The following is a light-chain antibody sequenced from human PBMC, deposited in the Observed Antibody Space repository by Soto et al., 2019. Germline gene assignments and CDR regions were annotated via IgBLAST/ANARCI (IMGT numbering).Light chain of an antibody. CDR1: QSVSSSY. V-gene: IGKV3-20*01. CDR2: GAS. Sequence: EIVLTQSPGTLSLSPGERATLSCRASQSVSSSYFAWYQQKPGQAPRLLIYGASGWATGITDRFSGSGSETDFTLAISRMEPEGLAVSSCQQYGSSPVYTFGKGTKLEIK. J-gene: IGKJ2*01. CDR3: QQYGSSPVYT.